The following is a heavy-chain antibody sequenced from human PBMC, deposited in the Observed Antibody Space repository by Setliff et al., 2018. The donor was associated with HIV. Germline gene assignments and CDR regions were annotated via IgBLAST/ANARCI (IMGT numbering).Heavy chain of an antibody. CDR3: ARGNDSVWGSFRSPLKYFFDF. CDR1: GGSISSSSYY. J-gene: IGHJ4*02. V-gene: IGHV4-61*09. CDR2: IFTSGST. Sequence: KTSETLSLTCSVPGGSISSSSYYWSWIRQPAGKGLEWIGHIFTSGSTNYNPSLKSRVTISGDTSKNHFSLKLSSVTAADTAVYYCARGNDSVWGSFRSPLKYFFDFWGQGTLVTVSS. D-gene: IGHD3-16*02.